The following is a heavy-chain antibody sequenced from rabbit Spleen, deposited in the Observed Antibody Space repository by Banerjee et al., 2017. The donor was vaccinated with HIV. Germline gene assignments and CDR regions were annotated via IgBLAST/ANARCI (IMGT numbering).Heavy chain of an antibody. V-gene: IGHV1S40*01. D-gene: IGHD1-1*01. CDR1: GFSFSSSYY. J-gene: IGHJ6*01. Sequence: QSLEESGGDLVKPGASLTLTCTASGFSFSSSYYMCLVRQAPGTGLEWIACMDSGGSGNAYYASWAKGRFTISKASSTTMTLQMTSLTAADTATYFCARCVGSGAYYCYYGMDLWGQGTLVTVS. CDR2: MDSGGSGNA. CDR3: ARCVGSGAYYCYYGMDL.